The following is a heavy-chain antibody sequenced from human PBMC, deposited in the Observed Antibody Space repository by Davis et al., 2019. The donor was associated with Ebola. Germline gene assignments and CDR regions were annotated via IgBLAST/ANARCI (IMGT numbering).Heavy chain of an antibody. V-gene: IGHV4-39*07. Sequence: SETLSLTCSVSGDSISSSRYYWGWIRQPPGKGLEWIGEINHSGSTNYNPSLKSRVTISVDTSKNQFSLKLSSVTAADTAVYYCARGDYYDSSGYYYPNWFDPWGQGTLVTVSS. CDR1: GDSISSSRYY. CDR3: ARGDYYDSSGYYYPNWFDP. J-gene: IGHJ5*02. CDR2: INHSGST. D-gene: IGHD3-22*01.